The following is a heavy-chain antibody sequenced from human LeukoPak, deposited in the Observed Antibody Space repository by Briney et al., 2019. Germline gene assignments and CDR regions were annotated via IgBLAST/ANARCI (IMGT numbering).Heavy chain of an antibody. J-gene: IGHJ1*01. V-gene: IGHV3-74*03. D-gene: IGHD2-21*02. CDR3: SITVDCRATTDCYSYFHH. CDR1: GFTFSSYW. CDR2: ISTDGTYT. Sequence: GGSLRLSCAASGFTFSSYWMHWVRQAPGKGLVWVSRISTDGTYTEYADSVKGRFTISRDNAKDTLYLQVNSLRAEDTAVYYCSITVDCRATTDCYSYFHHWGQGTLVTVSS.